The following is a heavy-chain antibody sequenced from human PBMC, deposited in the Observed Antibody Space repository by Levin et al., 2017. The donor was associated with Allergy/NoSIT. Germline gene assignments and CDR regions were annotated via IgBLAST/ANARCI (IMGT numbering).Heavy chain of an antibody. CDR2: ISSTSNYI. J-gene: IGHJ4*02. CDR1: GFSFSTYG. V-gene: IGHV3-21*01. Sequence: NPGGSLRLSCAASGFSFSTYGMNWVRQAPGKGLEWVSSISSTSNYIYYADSVKGRFTISRDNAKNSLNLQMNSLRAEDTAVYYCARDQGSAWYSPFDCWGQGTLVTVSS. CDR3: ARDQGSAWYSPFDC. D-gene: IGHD6-19*01.